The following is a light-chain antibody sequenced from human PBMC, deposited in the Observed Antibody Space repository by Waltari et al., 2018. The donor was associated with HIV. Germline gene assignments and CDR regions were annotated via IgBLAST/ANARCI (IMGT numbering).Light chain of an antibody. CDR2: GNN. CDR3: QSYDSSMSCVV. CDR1: SSNIGAGYD. J-gene: IGLJ2*01. Sequence: QSVLTQPPSVSGAPGQRVTLSCTGASSNIGAGYDVHWYQHLPGTAPKLLISGNNNRPSGFPDRFSGSKSGTSASLAITGLQPDDEADYYCQSYDSSMSCVVFGGGTKVTVV. V-gene: IGLV1-40*01.